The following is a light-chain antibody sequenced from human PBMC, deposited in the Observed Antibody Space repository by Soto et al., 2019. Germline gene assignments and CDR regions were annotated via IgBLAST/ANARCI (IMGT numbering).Light chain of an antibody. CDR2: GAS. J-gene: IGKJ1*01. Sequence: IVLTQSPGTLSLSPGERATLSCRASQSVSSSYLAWYQQKPDQAPRLLIYGASSRATGIPDRFSGSGSGTDFTLTISRLEPEDFAVYYCQQYGSSWTFGQGTKVDIK. CDR1: QSVSSSY. CDR3: QQYGSSWT. V-gene: IGKV3-20*01.